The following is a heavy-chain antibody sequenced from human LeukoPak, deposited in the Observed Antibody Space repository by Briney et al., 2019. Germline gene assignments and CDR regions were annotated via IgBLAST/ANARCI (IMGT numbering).Heavy chain of an antibody. Sequence: PSETLSLTCTVSGASVSTRNYYWSWIRQPPGKGLERIGYVYYSGSTNYNPSLKSRVTISVDTSKNQFSLKLSSVTAADTAVYYCARGPVVVVPAAMGEVDYYYYGMDVWGQGTTVTVSS. CDR1: GASVSTRNYY. CDR3: ARGPVVVVPAAMGEVDYYYYGMDV. D-gene: IGHD2-2*01. V-gene: IGHV4-61*01. J-gene: IGHJ6*02. CDR2: VYYSGST.